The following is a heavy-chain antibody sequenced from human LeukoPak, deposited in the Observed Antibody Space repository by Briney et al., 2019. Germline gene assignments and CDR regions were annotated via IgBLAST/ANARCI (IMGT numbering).Heavy chain of an antibody. CDR1: GYSFTGDA. V-gene: IGHV7-4-1*02. CDR2: IHTNTGDP. J-gene: IGHJ4*02. D-gene: IGHD3-16*01. Sequence: ASVKISCKASGYSFTGDAMNWVRQAPGQGLEFMGRIHTNTGDPTYARGFTGRFVFSMDTSVSTAYLQINSLKAADTGIYFCARLGGDSWGQGTLVIVSS. CDR3: ARLGGDS.